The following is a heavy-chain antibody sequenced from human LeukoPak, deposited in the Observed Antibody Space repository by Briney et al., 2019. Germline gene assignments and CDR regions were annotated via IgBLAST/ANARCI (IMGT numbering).Heavy chain of an antibody. CDR3: ARGLEWLTRRHTWFDP. D-gene: IGHD3-3*01. V-gene: IGHV1-18*01. CDR2: ISGYNGNT. CDR1: GYTFTNYA. J-gene: IGHJ5*02. Sequence: ASVKVPCKASGYTFTNYAISWVRQVPGQGLEWMGWISGYNGNTNYAQKLQGRVTMTTDTSTRTAYVELRSLRSDDTAVYYCARGLEWLTRRHTWFDPWGQGTLVTVSS.